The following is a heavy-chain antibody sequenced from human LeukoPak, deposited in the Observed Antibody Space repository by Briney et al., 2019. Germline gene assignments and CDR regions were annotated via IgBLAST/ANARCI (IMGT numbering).Heavy chain of an antibody. Sequence: SETLSLTCTVSGGSISSSSYHWGWIRQPPGKGLEWIGSIYYSGSTYYNPSLKSRVTISVDTSKNQFSLKLSSVTAADTAVYYCASSYSSSGDFDYWGQGTLVTVSS. D-gene: IGHD6-6*01. J-gene: IGHJ4*02. CDR3: ASSYSSSGDFDY. CDR2: IYYSGST. CDR1: GGSISSSSYH. V-gene: IGHV4-39*01.